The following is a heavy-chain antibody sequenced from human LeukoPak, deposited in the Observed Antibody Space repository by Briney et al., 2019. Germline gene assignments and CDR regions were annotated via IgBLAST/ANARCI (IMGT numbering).Heavy chain of an antibody. CDR2: IYHSGST. CDR1: GYSISSGYY. D-gene: IGHD5-18*01. CDR3: ASQDTAMAPPLGY. J-gene: IGHJ4*02. V-gene: IGHV4-38-2*01. Sequence: SETLSLTCAVSGYSISSGYYWGWIRQPPGKGLEWIGSIYHSGSTYYNPSLKSRVTISVDTSKNQFSLKLSSVTAADTAVYYCASQDTAMAPPLGYWSQGTLVTVSS.